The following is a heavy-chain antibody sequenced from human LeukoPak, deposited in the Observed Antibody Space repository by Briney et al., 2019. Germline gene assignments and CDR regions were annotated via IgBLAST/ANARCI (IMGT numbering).Heavy chain of an antibody. D-gene: IGHD6-19*01. CDR2: IKQDGSEK. CDR1: GFTFSSYW. V-gene: IGHV3-7*01. J-gene: IGHJ4*02. Sequence: GGSLRLFCVASGFTFSSYWMSWVRQAPGKGLEWVANIKQDGSEKYYVDSVKGRFTISRDNAKNSLYLQMNSLRAEDTAVYYCARRQWLASDYWGQGTLVTVSS. CDR3: ARRQWLASDY.